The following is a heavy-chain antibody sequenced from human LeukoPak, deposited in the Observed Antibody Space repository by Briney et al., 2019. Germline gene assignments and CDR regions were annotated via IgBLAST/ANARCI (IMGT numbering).Heavy chain of an antibody. CDR3: ARLAPDYDHYWYHP. V-gene: IGHV5-51*01. J-gene: IGHJ5*02. D-gene: IGHD4-17*01. CDR2: IYPLESIT. Sequence: GESLITHCQTSGYDFSTKWIGWVRQMPGKGLEWMGIIYPLESITKYSPAFQGHVTLTADTSINTAFLQWTSLKASDTAIYYCARLAPDYDHYWYHPWGNRSHRTVSS. CDR1: GYDFSTKW.